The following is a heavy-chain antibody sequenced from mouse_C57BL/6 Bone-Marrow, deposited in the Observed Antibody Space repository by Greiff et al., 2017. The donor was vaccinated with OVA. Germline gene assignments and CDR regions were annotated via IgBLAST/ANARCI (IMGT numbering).Heavy chain of an antibody. CDR3: ARGQLRLRPPFDY. Sequence: QVQLQQSGPELVQPGASVKISCKASGYAFSSSWMNWVKQRPGKGLEWIGRIYPGAGDTTYNGKFKGKATLTADKSSSTAYMQLSSLTAEDSAVYFCARGQLRLRPPFDYWGQGTTLTVSS. CDR1: GYAFSSSW. D-gene: IGHD3-2*02. CDR2: IYPGAGDT. V-gene: IGHV1-82*01. J-gene: IGHJ2*01.